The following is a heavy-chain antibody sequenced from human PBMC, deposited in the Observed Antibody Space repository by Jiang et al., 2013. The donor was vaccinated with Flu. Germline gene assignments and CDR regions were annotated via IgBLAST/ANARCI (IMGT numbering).Heavy chain of an antibody. D-gene: IGHD4-17*01. Sequence: AASGFTFSSYGMHWVRQAPGKGLEWVAVISYDGSNKYYADSVKGRFTISRDNSKNTLYLQMNSLRAEDTAVYYCATQDYGENEYYFDYWGQGTLVTVSS. CDR2: ISYDGSNK. V-gene: IGHV3-30*03. CDR3: ATQDYGENEYYFDY. CDR1: GFTFSSYG. J-gene: IGHJ4*02.